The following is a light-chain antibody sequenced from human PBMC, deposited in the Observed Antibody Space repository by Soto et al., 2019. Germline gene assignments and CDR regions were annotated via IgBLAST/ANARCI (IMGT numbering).Light chain of an antibody. V-gene: IGKV1-5*01. J-gene: IGKJ1*01. CDR2: DAS. CDR3: QQYETYSPT. CDR1: QSISSW. Sequence: DIQMTQSPYTLSASVGDRVTITCRASQSISSWLAWFQQKPGKAPKLLIYDASSLESGVPSRFSGSGSGTEFTLTISSLQPDDFATYYCQQYETYSPTFGQGTKVDIK.